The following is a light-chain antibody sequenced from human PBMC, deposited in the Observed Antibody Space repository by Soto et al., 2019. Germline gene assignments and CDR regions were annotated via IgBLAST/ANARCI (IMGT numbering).Light chain of an antibody. V-gene: IGKV3-11*01. CDR2: DAS. CDR1: QSVTFS. CDR3: QQRYSWPPLT. J-gene: IGKJ4*01. Sequence: EIVLTQSPATLSLSPGERATLSCRASQSVTFSLAWYQQKPGQAPRLLIYDASNRAAGIPARFSGSGSGTDFTLTISSLEPADFAVYYCQQRYSWPPLTFGGGTKVELK.